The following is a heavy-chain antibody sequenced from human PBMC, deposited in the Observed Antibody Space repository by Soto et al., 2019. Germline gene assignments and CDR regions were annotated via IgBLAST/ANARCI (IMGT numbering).Heavy chain of an antibody. J-gene: IGHJ3*01. V-gene: IGHV1-3*01. CDR3: ARDILTVGPRATDAFDV. CDR2: INPDNGNT. CDR1: GFTFSDHL. Sequence: QVQLVQSGAEVRKPGASVNISCRASGFTFSDHLINWVRQVPGQRLEWMGWINPDNGNTTYSQTFQGRVTNSRHSSASIVYVEVSDLTSEDTAVFYCARDILTVGPRATDAFDVWGQGTMVTVSS.